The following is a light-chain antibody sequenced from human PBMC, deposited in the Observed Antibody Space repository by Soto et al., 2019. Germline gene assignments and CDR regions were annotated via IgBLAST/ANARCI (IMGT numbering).Light chain of an antibody. Sequence: DIVMTQSPDSLAVSLGERATINCKSSQSALFNSNNKNYIAWYQQKPGQPPKLLIYWASTRESGVPDRLSGSGSGTDFTLTVNSLQAEDVAVYYCQQYFTTPSWTFGQGTTVESK. V-gene: IGKV4-1*01. CDR2: WAS. CDR3: QQYFTTPSWT. CDR1: QSALFNSNNKNY. J-gene: IGKJ1*01.